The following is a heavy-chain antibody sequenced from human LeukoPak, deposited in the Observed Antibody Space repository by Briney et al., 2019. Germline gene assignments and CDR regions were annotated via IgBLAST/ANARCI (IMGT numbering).Heavy chain of an antibody. CDR1: GYTFTSYY. D-gene: IGHD1-1*01. J-gene: IGHJ4*02. V-gene: IGHV1-46*01. Sequence: ASVKVSCKASGYTFTSYYMHWVRQAPGQGLELMGIINPSGGSTSYAQKFQGRVTMTRDASTSTAYMELRSLRSDDTAVYYCARRQGTTLNFDYWGQGTLVTVSS. CDR3: ARRQGTTLNFDY. CDR2: INPSGGST.